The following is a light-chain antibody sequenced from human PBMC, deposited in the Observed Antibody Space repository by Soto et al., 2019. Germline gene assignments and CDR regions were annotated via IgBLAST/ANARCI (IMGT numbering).Light chain of an antibody. Sequence: QSALTQPASVSGSPGQSITISCTGTTSDVGDNNFVSWYQQHPNKAPKLMIYEVSDRPSGVSDRFSGSKSGNTASLPISGLQADDEAEYYCSSYTARTTGVFGGGTKLTVL. CDR3: SSYTARTTGV. CDR1: TSDVGDNNF. J-gene: IGLJ3*02. V-gene: IGLV2-14*01. CDR2: EVS.